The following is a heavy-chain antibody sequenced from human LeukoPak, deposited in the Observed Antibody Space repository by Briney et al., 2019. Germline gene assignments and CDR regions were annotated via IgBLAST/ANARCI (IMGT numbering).Heavy chain of an antibody. CDR3: AREGDVGAQVPDYFDC. D-gene: IGHD3-16*01. Sequence: GGALRLSCAASGFTPSSYSMARGRQAPGKGLEWVSAPSNTGHTTLYADSVKGRFAISRDNSRNTVYLQINSLRAEDTAVYYCAREGDVGAQVPDYFDCWGQGALVTVS. CDR2: PSNTGHTT. CDR1: GFTPSSYS. V-gene: IGHV3-23*01. J-gene: IGHJ4*02.